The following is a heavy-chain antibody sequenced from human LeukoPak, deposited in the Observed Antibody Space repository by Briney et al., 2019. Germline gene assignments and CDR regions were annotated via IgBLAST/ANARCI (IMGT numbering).Heavy chain of an antibody. J-gene: IGHJ4*02. D-gene: IGHD3-10*01. V-gene: IGHV1-24*01. Sequence: ASVKVSCKVSGYTLTELSMHWVRQAPGKGLEWMGGFDPEDGETIYAQKFQGRVTMTEDTSTDTAYMELGSLRSEDTAVYYCATDLFTRGHYWNLNYGSGSYPFDYWGQGTLVTVSS. CDR3: ATDLFTRGHYWNLNYGSGSYPFDY. CDR2: FDPEDGET. CDR1: GYTLTELS.